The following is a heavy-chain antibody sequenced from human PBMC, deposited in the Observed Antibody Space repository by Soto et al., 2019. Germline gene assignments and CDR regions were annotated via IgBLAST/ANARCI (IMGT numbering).Heavy chain of an antibody. J-gene: IGHJ5*02. D-gene: IGHD3-22*01. CDR1: SCSISSITSY. Sequence: QLRLQESGPGLVKPSETLSLTCTVSSCSISSITSYWGWIRQPPGMGPEWIGNIYYSGETYYNPSLKSRVTISVDASNNQFSLTLNTVTAADTAVFYCARYKKYYFGSSGGSGWFDPWGQGTLVTVSS. V-gene: IGHV4-39*01. CDR2: IYYSGET. CDR3: ARYKKYYFGSSGGSGWFDP.